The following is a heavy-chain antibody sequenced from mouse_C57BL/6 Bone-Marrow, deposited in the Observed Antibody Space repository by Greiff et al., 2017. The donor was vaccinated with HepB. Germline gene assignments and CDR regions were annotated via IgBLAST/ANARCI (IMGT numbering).Heavy chain of an antibody. J-gene: IGHJ4*01. CDR2: ISYDGSN. Sequence: EVQLQQSGPGLVKPSQSLSLTCSVTGYSITSGYYWNWIRQFPGNKLEWMGYISYDGSNNYNPSLKNRISIPRDTSKNQFFLKLNSVTTEDTATYYCARDNGSSYVAMDYWGQGTSVTVSS. CDR1: GYSITSGYY. CDR3: ARDNGSSYVAMDY. V-gene: IGHV3-6*01. D-gene: IGHD1-1*01.